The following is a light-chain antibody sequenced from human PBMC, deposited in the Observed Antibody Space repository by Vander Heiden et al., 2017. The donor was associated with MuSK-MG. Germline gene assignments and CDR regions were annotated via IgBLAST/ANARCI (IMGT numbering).Light chain of an antibody. CDR2: WAS. J-gene: IGKJ3*01. V-gene: IGKV4-1*01. CDR1: QSVLYNSNNMNY. Sequence: DIVMTQSPDSLAVSLGERATINCKSSQSVLYNSNNMNYLAWYQQKPGQPPKLLIYWASTRESGVPDRFSGSGSGTDFTLTISSLQAEDVAVYYCQQYYTSPFTFGPGTKVXIK. CDR3: QQYYTSPFT.